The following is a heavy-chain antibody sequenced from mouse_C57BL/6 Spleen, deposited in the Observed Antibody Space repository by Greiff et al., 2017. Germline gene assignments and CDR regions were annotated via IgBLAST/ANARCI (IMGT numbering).Heavy chain of an antibody. CDR2: IWSGGST. CDR3: AKKGDYDYDGGLFAY. J-gene: IGHJ3*01. V-gene: IGHV2-5*01. D-gene: IGHD2-4*01. CDR1: GFSLTSYG. Sequence: QVQLQQSGPGLVQPSQSLSITCTVSGFSLTSYGVHWVRQSPGQGLEWLGVIWSGGSTDSTAAFMSRLSITKDNSKSQVFFKVNSLQAEDSAIYYGAKKGDYDYDGGLFAYWGQGTLLTVSA.